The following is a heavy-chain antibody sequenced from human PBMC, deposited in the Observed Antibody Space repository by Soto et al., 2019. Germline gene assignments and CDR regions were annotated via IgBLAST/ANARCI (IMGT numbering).Heavy chain of an antibody. V-gene: IGHV4-34*01. CDR1: CGSFSGYY. CDR2: INHSGST. D-gene: IGHD3-22*01. J-gene: IGHJ3*02. CDR3: ARTYDGSGPNSGVYAFDI. Sequence: ASETLPLTCAVYCGSFSGYYWSWIRQPPGKGLEWIGEINHSGSTNYNPSLKSRVTISVDTSKNQFSLKLSSVTAADTAVYYCARTYDGSGPNSGVYAFDIWGQGPMVT.